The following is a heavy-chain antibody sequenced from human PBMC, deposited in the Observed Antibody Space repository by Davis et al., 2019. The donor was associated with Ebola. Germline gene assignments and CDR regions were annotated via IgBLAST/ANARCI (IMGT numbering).Heavy chain of an antibody. D-gene: IGHD6-19*01. J-gene: IGHJ3*02. CDR2: ISYDGSNK. CDR1: GFTFSSYG. Sequence: PGGSLRLSCAASGFTFSSYGIHWVRQAPGKGLEWVAVISYDGSNKYYADSVKGRFTISRDNSKNTLYLQMNSLRAEDTAVYYCARLVAGRIAVANDAFDIWGQGTMVTVSS. V-gene: IGHV3-30*03. CDR3: ARLVAGRIAVANDAFDI.